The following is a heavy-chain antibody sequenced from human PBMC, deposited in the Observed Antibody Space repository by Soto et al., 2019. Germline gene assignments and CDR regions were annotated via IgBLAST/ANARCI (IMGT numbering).Heavy chain of an antibody. CDR1: GFTVSSNY. V-gene: IGHV3-53*01. D-gene: IGHD3-10*01. Sequence: GGSLRLSCASSGFTVSSNYMSWVHQAPGKGLEWVSVIYSGGSTYYADSVKGRFTISRDNSKNTLYLQMNSLRAEDTAVYYCAREGYGAGSDDYYYYGMDVWGQGTTVTVSS. J-gene: IGHJ6*02. CDR3: AREGYGAGSDDYYYYGMDV. CDR2: IYSGGST.